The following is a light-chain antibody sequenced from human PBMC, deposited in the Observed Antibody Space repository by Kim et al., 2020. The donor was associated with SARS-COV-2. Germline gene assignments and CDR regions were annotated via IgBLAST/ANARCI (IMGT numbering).Light chain of an antibody. CDR1: SLRNSY. J-gene: IGLJ1*01. V-gene: IGLV3-19*01. CDR2: EKN. CDR3: HSHVSFAKKYV. Sequence: MGQTVKITCQGDSLRNSYAIWYQQMPGQAPQLVVYEKNSRPSGISDRFSDSNSGNTASLTITGAQSEDEADYYCHSHVSFAKKYVFGPGTKVTVL.